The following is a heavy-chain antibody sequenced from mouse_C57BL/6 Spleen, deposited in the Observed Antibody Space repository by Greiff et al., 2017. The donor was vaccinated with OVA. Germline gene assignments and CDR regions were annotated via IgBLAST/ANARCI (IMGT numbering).Heavy chain of an antibody. CDR1: GYTFTSYW. V-gene: IGHV1-55*01. D-gene: IGHD2-3*01. J-gene: IGHJ4*01. CDR2: IYPGSGST. Sequence: VQLQQPGAELVKPGASVKMSCKASGYTFTSYWITWVKQRPGQGLEWIGDIYPGSGSTNYNEKFKSKATLTVDTSSSTAYMQLSSLTSEDSAVYYCARLHDGYPYYYAMDYWGQGTSVTVSS. CDR3: ARLHDGYPYYYAMDY.